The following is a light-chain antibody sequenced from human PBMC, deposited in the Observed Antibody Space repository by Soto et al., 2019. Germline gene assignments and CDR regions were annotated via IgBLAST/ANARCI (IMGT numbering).Light chain of an antibody. Sequence: DIQMTQSPSSLSASVGDRVTITCPASQSITIYLNWYQQQPGKAPRLLIYGASTLQTGVPSRFSGSGSMTDFTLTISDLQPEDFATYYCQQTYTAPRTFGQGTKVDI. V-gene: IGKV1-39*01. CDR1: QSITIY. CDR3: QQTYTAPRT. J-gene: IGKJ1*01. CDR2: GAS.